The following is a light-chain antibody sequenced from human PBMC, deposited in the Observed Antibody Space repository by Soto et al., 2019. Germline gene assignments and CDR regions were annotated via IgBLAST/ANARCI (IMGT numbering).Light chain of an antibody. CDR1: TSNIGKNY. J-gene: IGLJ2*01. Sequence: QPVLTQPPSASGTPGQRVTISCSGSTSNIGKNYVYWYQQLPGTAPKLLIYTNDQRPSGVPDRFSGSKSGSSASLAISGLRSDDEADYHCASWDDRLSGLVFGGGTKLTVL. CDR3: ASWDDRLSGLV. CDR2: TND. V-gene: IGLV1-47*01.